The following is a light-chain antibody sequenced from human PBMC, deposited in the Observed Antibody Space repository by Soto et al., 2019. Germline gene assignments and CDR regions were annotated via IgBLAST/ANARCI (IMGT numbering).Light chain of an antibody. Sequence: QSVLTQPASVSGSPGQSITISCTGTNSDVGSYNLVSWFQQHPGKAPKLMIYDVSKWPSGVSNRFSGSKSGNTASLTISGLQAEDEADYYCCSYAGSSTFPHWVFGGGTQLTVL. CDR1: NSDVGSYNL. CDR2: DVS. V-gene: IGLV2-23*02. CDR3: CSYAGSSTFPHWV. J-gene: IGLJ3*02.